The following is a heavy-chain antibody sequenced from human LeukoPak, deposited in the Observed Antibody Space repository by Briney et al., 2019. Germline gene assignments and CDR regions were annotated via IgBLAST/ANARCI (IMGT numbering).Heavy chain of an antibody. CDR1: GFTFSSYG. J-gene: IGHJ4*02. Sequence: GSLRLSCAASGFTFSSYGMHWVRQSPEKGLEWIGEVNHSGSTKFNPSFKSRVTMSVDTSKNQFSLEVTSVTAADTAVYYCARGRQFLRFLDFWGQGTLVTVSS. D-gene: IGHD3-3*01. CDR3: ARGRQFLRFLDF. CDR2: VNHSGST. V-gene: IGHV4-34*01.